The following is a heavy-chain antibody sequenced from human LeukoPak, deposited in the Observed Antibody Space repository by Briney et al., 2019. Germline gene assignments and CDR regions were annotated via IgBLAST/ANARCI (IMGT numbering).Heavy chain of an antibody. J-gene: IGHJ4*02. CDR3: AKRTVTKNYYFDSPFDY. D-gene: IGHD2/OR15-2a*01. CDR1: GFSFSSYA. V-gene: IGHV3-23*01. CDR2: ISGSGGST. Sequence: GGSLRLSCAASGFSFSSYAMSWVRQAPGKGLEWVSAISGSGGSTYYADSVKGRFTISRDNSKNTLYLQMNSLRAEDTAVYYCAKRTVTKNYYFDSPFDYWGQGTLVTVSS.